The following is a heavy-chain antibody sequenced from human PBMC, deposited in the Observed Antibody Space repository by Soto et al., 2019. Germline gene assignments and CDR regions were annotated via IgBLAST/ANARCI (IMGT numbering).Heavy chain of an antibody. CDR2: ILSNDEK. J-gene: IGHJ6*03. CDR1: GFSLRNARMG. CDR3: ARMLAVNYYYYYVDG. V-gene: IGHV2-26*01. D-gene: IGHD3-10*01. Sequence: QVTLKESGPVLVKPTETLTLTCTVSGFSLRNARMGVSWIRQPPGTALEWLAHILSNDEKSYNKSLQTRLTNSNDTSKSQVVLTMTYMDPVDTATYFCARMLAVNYYYYYVDGWGEGTTVTVSS.